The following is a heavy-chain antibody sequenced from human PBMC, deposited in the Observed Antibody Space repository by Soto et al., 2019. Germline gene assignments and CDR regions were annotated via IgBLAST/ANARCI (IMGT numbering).Heavy chain of an antibody. D-gene: IGHD3-22*01. V-gene: IGHV4-31*03. Sequence: PSETLSLTCTVSGGSISSGVYYWSWIRHHPGKGLEWIGYIYYSGSTYYNPSLKSRVTISVDTSKNQFSLKLSSVTAADTAVYYCARDAYYYDSSGYSRAFDIWGQGTMVTVSS. CDR2: IYYSGST. J-gene: IGHJ3*02. CDR1: GGSISSGVYY. CDR3: ARDAYYYDSSGYSRAFDI.